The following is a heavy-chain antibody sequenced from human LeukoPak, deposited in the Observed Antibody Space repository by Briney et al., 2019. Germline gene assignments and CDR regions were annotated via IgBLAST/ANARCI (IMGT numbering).Heavy chain of an antibody. CDR2: ISSSSSYI. CDR3: ARDRGSVLRFLEWLLGPDY. D-gene: IGHD3-3*01. Sequence: GESLRLSCAASGFTFSSYSMNWVRQAPGKGLEWVSSISSSSSYIYYADSVKGRFTISRDNAKNSLYLQMNSLRAEDTAVYYCARDRGSVLRFLEWLLGPDYWGQGTLVTVSS. J-gene: IGHJ4*02. V-gene: IGHV3-21*01. CDR1: GFTFSSYS.